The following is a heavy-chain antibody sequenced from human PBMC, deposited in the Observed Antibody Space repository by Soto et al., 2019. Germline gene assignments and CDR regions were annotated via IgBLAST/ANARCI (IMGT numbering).Heavy chain of an antibody. CDR3: ARQPGYYDILTGYSTYYFDY. CDR1: GGSFSGYY. V-gene: IGHV4-34*01. D-gene: IGHD3-9*01. Sequence: SETLSLTCAVYGGSFSGYYWTWIRPPPGTGLEWIGEINHSGNTNYNPSLKSRVTISVDTSKNQFSLKLSSVTAADTAVYYCARQPGYYDILTGYSTYYFDYWGQGTPVTVSS. CDR2: INHSGNT. J-gene: IGHJ4*02.